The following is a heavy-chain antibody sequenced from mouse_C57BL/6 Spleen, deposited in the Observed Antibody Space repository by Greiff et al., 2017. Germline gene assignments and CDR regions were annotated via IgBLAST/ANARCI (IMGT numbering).Heavy chain of an antibody. Sequence: EVKLVESGGGLVQPGGSLSLSCAASGFTFTDYYMSWVRQPPGKALEWLGFIRNKANGYTTEYSASVKGRFTISRDNSQSILYLQMNALRAEDSATYYCARYEGAITTAWYVDVWGTGTTVTVSS. CDR1: GFTFTDYY. D-gene: IGHD1-1*01. CDR2: IRNKANGYTT. J-gene: IGHJ1*03. CDR3: ARYEGAITTAWYVDV. V-gene: IGHV7-3*01.